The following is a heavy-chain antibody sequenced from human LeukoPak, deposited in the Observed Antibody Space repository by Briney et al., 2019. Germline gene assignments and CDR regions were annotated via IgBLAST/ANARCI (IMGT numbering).Heavy chain of an antibody. CDR1: GYSFTSYW. D-gene: IGHD5-24*01. Sequence: GESLKISCKASGYSFTSYWIAWVRQMPGKGLAWMGIINPADSDTRYSLSIQGQVTISADRSISTAYLQWSSLKASDTAMYYCARGEGGYNYASWGQRTLVSVSS. CDR2: INPADSDT. J-gene: IGHJ5*02. V-gene: IGHV5-51*01. CDR3: ARGEGGYNYAS.